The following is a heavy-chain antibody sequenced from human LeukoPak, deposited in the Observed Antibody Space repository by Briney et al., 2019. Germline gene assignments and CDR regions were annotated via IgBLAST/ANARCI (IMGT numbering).Heavy chain of an antibody. J-gene: IGHJ4*02. CDR3: ARGRGIAVAGKSAHGY. Sequence: SETLSLTCAVYGGSFSGYYWNWLRQPPGKGLEWIGEINHSGSTNYNPSLKSRVTISVDTSKNQFSLKLSSVTAADTAVYYCARGRGIAVAGKSAHGYWGQGTLVTVSS. CDR2: INHSGST. D-gene: IGHD6-19*01. V-gene: IGHV4-34*01. CDR1: GGSFSGYY.